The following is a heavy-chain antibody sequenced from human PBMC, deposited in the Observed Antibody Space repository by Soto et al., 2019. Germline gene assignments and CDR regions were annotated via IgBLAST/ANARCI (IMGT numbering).Heavy chain of an antibody. V-gene: IGHV3-7*01. CDR3: ARARGWDIVFVPAASDY. D-gene: IGHD2-2*01. Sequence: GGSLRLSCAASGFTFSRFWMTWVRQAPGKGLEWVANIKGDGTEQYYADSVKGRFTISRDNDKDSLYLQMNSLGDEDTAVYYCARARGWDIVFVPAASDYWGQGALVTVSS. J-gene: IGHJ4*02. CDR1: GFTFSRFW. CDR2: IKGDGTEQ.